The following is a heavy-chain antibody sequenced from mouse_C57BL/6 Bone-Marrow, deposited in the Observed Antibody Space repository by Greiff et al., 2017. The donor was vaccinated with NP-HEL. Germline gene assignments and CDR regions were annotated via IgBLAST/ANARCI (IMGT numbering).Heavy chain of an antibody. D-gene: IGHD2-2*01. CDR1: GYTFTDYY. Sequence: VQLQQPGPELVKPGASVKISCKASGYTFTDYYMNWVKQSHGKGLEWIGDINPNNGGTSYNQKFKGKATLTVDKSSSTAYMELRSLTSEDSAVYYCARWFLYFDFWGRGTTLTVSS. CDR3: ARWFLYFDF. J-gene: IGHJ2*01. CDR2: INPNNGGT. V-gene: IGHV1-26*01.